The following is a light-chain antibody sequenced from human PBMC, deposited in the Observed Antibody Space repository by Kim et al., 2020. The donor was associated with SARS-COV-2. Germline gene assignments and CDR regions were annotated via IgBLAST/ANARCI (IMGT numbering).Light chain of an antibody. CDR1: SNNVGNDG. CDR3: AAWDYSLSAWV. Sequence: PPPSFSPFFRPPAPLTCTGNSNNVGNDGATWLPQYQGHPPQLLADRTNHRPSGISERFSTFKSGNTASRTITGLPPADEADYYCAAWDYSLSAWVVGGGTQLTVL. J-gene: IGLJ3*02. V-gene: IGLV10-54*04. CDR2: RTN.